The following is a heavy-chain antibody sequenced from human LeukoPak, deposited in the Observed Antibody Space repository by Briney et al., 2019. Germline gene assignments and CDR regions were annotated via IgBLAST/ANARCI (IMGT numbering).Heavy chain of an antibody. D-gene: IGHD3-10*01. V-gene: IGHV3-7*01. CDR3: AREGFGGSFDY. J-gene: IGHJ4*02. CDR2: IKQDGSEQ. Sequence: GGSLRLSCAAYGFTFSNYWMNWVRQAPGKGLEWVANIKQDGSEQYYVDSVKGRFTISRDNAKNSLYLQMNSLRAEDTAVYYCAREGFGGSFDYWGQGTLVTVSS. CDR1: GFTFSNYW.